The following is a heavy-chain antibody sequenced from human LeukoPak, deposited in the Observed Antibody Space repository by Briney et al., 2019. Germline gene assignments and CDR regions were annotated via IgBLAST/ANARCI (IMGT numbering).Heavy chain of an antibody. D-gene: IGHD3-10*01. V-gene: IGHV3-21*01. CDR1: GFTFSSYS. CDR2: ISSSSSYI. CDR3: AKSITMVRGGVDV. Sequence: PGGSLRLSCAASGFTFSSYSMNWVRQAPGKGLEWVSSISSSSSYIYYADSVKGRFTISRDNAKNSLYLQMNSLRAEDTAVYYCAKSITMVRGGVDVWGKGTTVTISS. J-gene: IGHJ6*04.